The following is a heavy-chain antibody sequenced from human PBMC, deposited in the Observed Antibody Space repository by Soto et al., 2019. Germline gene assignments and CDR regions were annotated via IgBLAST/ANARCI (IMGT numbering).Heavy chain of an antibody. D-gene: IGHD6-13*01. CDR2: ISNNGAHT. Sequence: EAQLVESGGGLVQPGGSLRLSCAASGFTFSNYEMHWVRQAPGKGLEYVSGISNNGAHTDYAKSVKGRFTISRDNSENTLHHQMGSLRAEDMALYYCARRGYGSRWPNVYMDVWGKGTTVTVSS. CDR3: ARRGYGSRWPNVYMDV. J-gene: IGHJ6*03. CDR1: GFTFSNYE. V-gene: IGHV3-64*01.